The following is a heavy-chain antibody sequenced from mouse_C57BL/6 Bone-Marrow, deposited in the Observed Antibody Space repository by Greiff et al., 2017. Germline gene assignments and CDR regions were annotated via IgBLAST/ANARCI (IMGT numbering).Heavy chain of an antibody. J-gene: IGHJ4*01. CDR1: GYTFTDYE. CDR2: IDPETGGT. Sequence: QVQLQQSGAELVRPGASVTLSCKASGYTFTDYEMHWVKQTPVHGLEWIGAIDPETGGTAYNQKFKGKAILTADKSSSTAYMELRSLTSEDSAVYYCTRLGVYYYGSRNAMDYWGQGTSVTVSS. V-gene: IGHV1-15*01. D-gene: IGHD1-1*01. CDR3: TRLGVYYYGSRNAMDY.